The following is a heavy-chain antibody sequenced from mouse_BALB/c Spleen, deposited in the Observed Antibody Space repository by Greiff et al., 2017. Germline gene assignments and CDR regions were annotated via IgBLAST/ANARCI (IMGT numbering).Heavy chain of an antibody. CDR2: IYPGDGDT. CDR3: ARDGNYPL. Sequence: VQLQQSGAELVRPGSSVKLSCKASGYAFSSYWMNWVKQRPGQGLEWIGQIYPGDGDTNYNGKFKGKATLTADNSSSTAYMQLSSLTSEDSAVYVCARDGNYPLRGQGTTLTVSS. CDR1: GYAFSSYW. D-gene: IGHD2-1*01. V-gene: IGHV1-80*01. J-gene: IGHJ2*01.